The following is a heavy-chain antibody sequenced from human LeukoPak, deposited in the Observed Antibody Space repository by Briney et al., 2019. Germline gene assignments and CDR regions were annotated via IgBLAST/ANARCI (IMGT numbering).Heavy chain of an antibody. V-gene: IGHV4-34*01. D-gene: IGHD4-23*01. CDR3: VRGRFPFYGGFDY. Sequence: SETLSLTCAVYGGSFSGYYWSWIRQPPGKGLEWIGEINHSGSTNYNPSLKSRVTISVDTSKNQFSLKLSSVTAADTAVYYCVRGRFPFYGGFDYWGQGTLVTVSS. CDR2: INHSGST. J-gene: IGHJ4*02. CDR1: GGSFSGYY.